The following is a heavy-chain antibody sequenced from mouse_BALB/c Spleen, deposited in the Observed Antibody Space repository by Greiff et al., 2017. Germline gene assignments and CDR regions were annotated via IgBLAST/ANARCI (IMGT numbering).Heavy chain of an antibody. CDR1: GFTFSSFG. V-gene: IGHV5-17*02. D-gene: IGHD2-4*01. CDR2: ISSGSSTI. Sequence: EVKVVESGGGLVQPGGSRKLSCAASGFTFSSFGMHWVRQAPEKGLEWVAYISSGSSTIYYADTVKGRFTISRDNPKNTLFLQMTSLRSEDTAMYYCARSGDYDAWFAYWGQGTLVTVSA. CDR3: ARSGDYDAWFAY. J-gene: IGHJ3*01.